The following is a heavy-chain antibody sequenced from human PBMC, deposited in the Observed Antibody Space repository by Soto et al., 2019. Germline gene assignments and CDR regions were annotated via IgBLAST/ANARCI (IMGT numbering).Heavy chain of an antibody. Sequence: SETLSLTCAVSGYSISSGYYWGWIRQPPGKGLEWIGSIYHSGSTYYNPSLKSRVTISVDTSRNQFSLKLSSVTAADTAVYYCARAVSIAARQSYYYGMDVWGQGTTVTVSS. CDR1: GYSISSGYY. J-gene: IGHJ6*02. V-gene: IGHV4-38-2*01. D-gene: IGHD6-6*01. CDR2: IYHSGST. CDR3: ARAVSIAARQSYYYGMDV.